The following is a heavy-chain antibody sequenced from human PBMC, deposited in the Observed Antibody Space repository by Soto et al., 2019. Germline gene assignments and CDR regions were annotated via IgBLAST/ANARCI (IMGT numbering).Heavy chain of an antibody. CDR1: GGSISGYY. CDR3: ARDCQVGYSYGSVSWGDAFDI. CDR2: MYNTGST. D-gene: IGHD5-18*01. J-gene: IGHJ3*02. Sequence: SETLSLTCTVSGGSISGYYWSWIRQPPGKGLEWIGYMYNTGSTVYNPSFKSRVTISVDTSKNQFSLKLSSVTAADTAVYYCARDCQVGYSYGSVSWGDAFDIWGQGTMVTVSS. V-gene: IGHV4-59*12.